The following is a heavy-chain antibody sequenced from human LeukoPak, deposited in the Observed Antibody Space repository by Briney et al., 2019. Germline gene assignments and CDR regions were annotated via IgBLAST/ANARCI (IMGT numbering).Heavy chain of an antibody. CDR1: GFTFSSHW. J-gene: IGHJ6*03. V-gene: IGHV3-7*01. D-gene: IGHD2-2*01. CDR3: ARAYEYQLPWDYYYYMDV. Sequence: GGSLRLSCAASGFTFSSHWMTWVRQALGKGLEWVATIKQDGNEKHYVDSVKGRFTISRDNAKNSLYLQMNSLRAEDTAVYYCARAYEYQLPWDYYYYMDVWGKGTTVTVSS. CDR2: IKQDGNEK.